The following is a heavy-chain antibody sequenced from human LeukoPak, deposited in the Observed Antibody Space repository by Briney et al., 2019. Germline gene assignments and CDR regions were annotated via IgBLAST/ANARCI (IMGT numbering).Heavy chain of an antibody. J-gene: IGHJ4*02. V-gene: IGHV3-7*01. CDR3: ASGGGWVFFN. CDR1: GFPFSSHW. CDR2: INSDGSEK. Sequence: GGSLTLDCAASGFPFSSHWLSWSRQSPGGGLEWVAHINSDGSEKNYVASVKGRVTISRDNARNSQFLHMNSLRAEDTAVYYCASGGGWVFFNWGRGTLVTVSS. D-gene: IGHD6-19*01.